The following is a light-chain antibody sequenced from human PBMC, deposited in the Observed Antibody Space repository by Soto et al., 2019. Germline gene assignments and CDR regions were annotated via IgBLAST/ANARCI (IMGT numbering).Light chain of an antibody. Sequence: QSALTQPASVSGSPGQSITISCTGTSSDVGAYNYVSWYQQHPGKAPKLMIYEVSNRPSGVSNRFSGSKSGNTASLTISGLKAEDEADYYCSSYTSSSTYVFGTGTKV. CDR1: SSDVGAYNY. CDR2: EVS. J-gene: IGLJ1*01. V-gene: IGLV2-14*01. CDR3: SSYTSSSTYV.